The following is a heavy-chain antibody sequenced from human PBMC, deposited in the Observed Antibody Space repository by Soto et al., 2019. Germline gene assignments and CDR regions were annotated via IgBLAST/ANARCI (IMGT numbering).Heavy chain of an antibody. D-gene: IGHD3-16*01. V-gene: IGHV1-3*01. J-gene: IGHJ6*02. Sequence: QVQLVQSGAEVKKPGASVKVSCKASGYTFSNFAMHWVRQAPGQRLEWMGWINPGNGNTKYSQTFQGRVTITRDTSASTAYMELSSLRSEDTAVYYCARAVAGGVKTIYYYYGMDVCGQGTTVTVSS. CDR2: INPGNGNT. CDR1: GYTFSNFA. CDR3: ARAVAGGVKTIYYYYGMDV.